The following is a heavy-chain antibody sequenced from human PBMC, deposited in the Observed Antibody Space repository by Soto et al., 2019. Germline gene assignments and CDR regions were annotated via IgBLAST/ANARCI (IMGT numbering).Heavy chain of an antibody. CDR2: ISGSGGST. V-gene: IGHV3-23*01. J-gene: IGHJ4*02. D-gene: IGHD2-2*01. Sequence: GGSLRLSCAASGFTFSSYAMSWVRQAPGKGLEWVSAISGSGGSTYYADSVKGRFTISRDNSKNTLYLQMNSLRAEDTAVYYGAKEIVVVPAASPPAFDYWGQGTLVTVSS. CDR3: AKEIVVVPAASPPAFDY. CDR1: GFTFSSYA.